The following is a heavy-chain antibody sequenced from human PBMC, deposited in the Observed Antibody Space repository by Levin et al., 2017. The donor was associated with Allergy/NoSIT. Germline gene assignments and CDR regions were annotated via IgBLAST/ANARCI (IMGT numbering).Heavy chain of an antibody. J-gene: IGHJ4*02. Sequence: ASVKVSCKASGYTFTGYYMHWVRQAPGQGLEWMGWINPNSGGTNYAQKFQGRVTMTRDTSISTAYMELSRLRSDDTAVYYCARGFPGGGSSLVDYWGQGTLVTVSS. CDR3: ARGFPGGGSSLVDY. CDR1: GYTFTGYY. D-gene: IGHD6-13*01. CDR2: INPNSGGT. V-gene: IGHV1-2*02.